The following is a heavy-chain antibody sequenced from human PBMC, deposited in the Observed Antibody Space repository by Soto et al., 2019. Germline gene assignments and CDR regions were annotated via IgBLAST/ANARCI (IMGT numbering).Heavy chain of an antibody. V-gene: IGHV4-61*01. CDR3: ARFVRSCSATTCSTRADV. CDR1: GGFVNSDTHS. J-gene: IGHJ6*02. D-gene: IGHD2-2*01. Sequence: LSLTCTVSGGFVNSDTHSWSWIRQTPGKRLEWIGFIYSGGSTKNPSLRSRVTMSVDTSKNQFSLKLRSVIVADTAVYHCARFVRSCSATTCSTRADVWGQGITVTVSS. CDR2: IYSGGST.